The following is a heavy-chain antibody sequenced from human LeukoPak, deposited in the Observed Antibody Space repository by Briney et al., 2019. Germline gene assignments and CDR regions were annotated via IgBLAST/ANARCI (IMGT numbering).Heavy chain of an antibody. Sequence: ASVKVSCKATGYTFTGYNIHWVRQPPGQGLEWMGWINPNSGGTNYAQKFQGRVTMTRDTSISTAYMELSRLRSDDAAVYYCAREVERATGVVDYWGQGTLVTVSS. CDR2: INPNSGGT. D-gene: IGHD1-1*01. V-gene: IGHV1-2*02. J-gene: IGHJ4*02. CDR1: GYTFTGYN. CDR3: AREVERATGVVDY.